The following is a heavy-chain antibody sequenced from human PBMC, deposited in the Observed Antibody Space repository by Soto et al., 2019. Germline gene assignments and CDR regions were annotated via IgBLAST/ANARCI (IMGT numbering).Heavy chain of an antibody. J-gene: IGHJ5*02. V-gene: IGHV4-34*01. CDR2: INHSGST. CDR3: ATGPTYSSSSGHNWFDP. Sequence: SETLSLTCAVYGGSFSGYYWSWIRQPPGKGLEWIGEINHSGSTNYNPSLKSRVTISVDTSKNQFSLKLSSVTAADTAVYYCATGPTYSSSSGHNWFDPWGQGTLVTVSS. CDR1: GGSFSGYY. D-gene: IGHD6-6*01.